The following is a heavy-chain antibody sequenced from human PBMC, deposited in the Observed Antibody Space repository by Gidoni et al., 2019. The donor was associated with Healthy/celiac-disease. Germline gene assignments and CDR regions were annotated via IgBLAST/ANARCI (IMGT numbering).Heavy chain of an antibody. CDR3: ARQSGYSSSWLPLWYFDL. J-gene: IGHJ2*01. CDR2: IYYSGST. D-gene: IGHD6-13*01. CDR1: GGSIRSSSYY. Sequence: QLQLQESGPGLVKPSETLSLTCTVSGGSIRSSSYYWGWIRQPPGKGLEWIGSIYYSGSTYYNPSLKSRVTISVDTSKNQFSLKLSSVTAADTAVYYCARQSGYSSSWLPLWYFDLWGRGTLVTVSS. V-gene: IGHV4-39*01.